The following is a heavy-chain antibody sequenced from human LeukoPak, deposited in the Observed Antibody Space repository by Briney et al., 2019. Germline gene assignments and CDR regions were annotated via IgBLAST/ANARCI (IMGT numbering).Heavy chain of an antibody. D-gene: IGHD6-19*01. J-gene: IGHJ4*02. Sequence: WASVKVSCKASGYTFNSYGISWVRQAPGQGLEWMGWISAYNGNTNYAQKLQGRVTMTTDTSTSTAYMELRSLRSDDTAVYYCARDLKRGYSSGRYSWGTGSSNDYWGQGTLVTVSS. V-gene: IGHV1-18*01. CDR1: GYTFNSYG. CDR2: ISAYNGNT. CDR3: ARDLKRGYSSGRYSWGTGSSNDY.